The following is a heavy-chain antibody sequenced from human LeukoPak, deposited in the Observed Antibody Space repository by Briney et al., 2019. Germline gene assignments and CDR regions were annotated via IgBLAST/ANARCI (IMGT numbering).Heavy chain of an antibody. CDR1: GFTFSRYW. D-gene: IGHD2-21*02. V-gene: IGHV3-7*02. CDR2: IKNDGSEK. J-gene: IGHJ4*02. Sequence: GGSLRLSCAASGFTFSRYWMSWVRQAPGKGLEWVATIKNDGSEKNYVDSVKGRFTISRDNAKNSLYLQMSGLRAEDTAVYVCASADCFSFDFCGQGALWTVSS. CDR3: ASADCFSFDF.